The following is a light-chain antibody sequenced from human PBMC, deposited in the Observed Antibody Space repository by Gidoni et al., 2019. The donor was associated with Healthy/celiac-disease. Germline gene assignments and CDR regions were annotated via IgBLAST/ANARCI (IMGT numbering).Light chain of an antibody. J-gene: IGKJ4*01. CDR3: QKYNSAPHT. CDR1: HGISNY. Sequence: DSQMTQSPSSLSASGGYRVTITCLASHGISNYFSWYQQTPGKVPQLLIFAASPLQSGGPSRFSGSGSGTDFPLTISSLQPEVVATYYCQKYNSAPHTFGGGTKVEIK. V-gene: IGKV1-27*01. CDR2: AAS.